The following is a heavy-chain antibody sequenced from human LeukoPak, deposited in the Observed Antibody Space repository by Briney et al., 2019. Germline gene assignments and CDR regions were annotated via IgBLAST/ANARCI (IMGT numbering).Heavy chain of an antibody. Sequence: GGSLRLSCAASGITFSIYAMHWVRQAPGKGLEWVAVISFDGSKKYYADSVKGRFTISRDNSRNTLFLQMNSLRPQDTAMYYCASGSNYGLRHAPRDHWGQGTLVTVSS. CDR2: ISFDGSKK. CDR1: GITFSIYA. CDR3: ASGSNYGLRHAPRDH. D-gene: IGHD3-10*01. J-gene: IGHJ4*02. V-gene: IGHV3-30*04.